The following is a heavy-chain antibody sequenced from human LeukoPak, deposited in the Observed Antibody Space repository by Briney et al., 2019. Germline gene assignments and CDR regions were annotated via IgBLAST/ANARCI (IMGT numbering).Heavy chain of an antibody. CDR3: ARRDWGKNWFDP. Sequence: SETLFLTCTVSGGSISSYYWNWIRQPPGKGLEWIGYIYYSGSTIYNPSLKSRVTISVDTSKNQFSLKLSSVTAADTAVYYCARRDWGKNWFDPWGQGTLVTVSS. CDR1: GGSISSYY. J-gene: IGHJ5*02. V-gene: IGHV4-59*08. CDR2: IYYSGST. D-gene: IGHD7-27*01.